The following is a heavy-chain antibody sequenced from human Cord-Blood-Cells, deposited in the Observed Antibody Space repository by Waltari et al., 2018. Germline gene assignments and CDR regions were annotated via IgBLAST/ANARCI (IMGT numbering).Heavy chain of an antibody. CDR2: ISAYNGNT. V-gene: IGHV1-18*01. CDR3: ARPIYDFWSGYFSPLPYYYYYYGMDV. CDR1: GYTFTSYG. J-gene: IGHJ6*02. Sequence: EVKKPGASVKVSCKASGYTFTSYGISWVRQAPGQGLEWMGWISAYNGNTNYAQKLQGRVTMTTDTSTSTADMELRSLRSDDTAVYYCARPIYDFWSGYFSPLPYYYYYYGMDVWGQGTTVTVSS. D-gene: IGHD3-3*01.